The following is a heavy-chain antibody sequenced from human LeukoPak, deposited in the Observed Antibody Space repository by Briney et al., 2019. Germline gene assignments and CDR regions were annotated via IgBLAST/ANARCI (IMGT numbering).Heavy chain of an antibody. D-gene: IGHD6-19*01. CDR1: GGSISSGSYY. J-gene: IGHJ3*02. CDR3: ASHSSGWYDRDDAFDI. CDR2: IYTSGST. V-gene: IGHV4-61*02. Sequence: SQTLSLTCTVSGGSISSGSYYWSWIRQPAGKGLEWIGRIYTSGSTNYNPSLKSRVTISVDTSKNQFSLKLSSVTAADTAVYYCASHSSGWYDRDDAFDIWGQGTMVTVSS.